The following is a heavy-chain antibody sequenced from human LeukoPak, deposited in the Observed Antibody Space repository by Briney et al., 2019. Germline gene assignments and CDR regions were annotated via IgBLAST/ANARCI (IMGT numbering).Heavy chain of an antibody. J-gene: IGHJ4*02. V-gene: IGHV4-34*01. CDR2: IYYSGST. Sequence: SETLSLTCAVHGGSFSAYYWSWIRQSPEKGLEWIGSIYYSGSTYYNPSLKSRVTISVDTSKNQFSLKLSSVTAADTAVYYCARPHRLAAADFDYWGQGTLVTVSS. CDR3: ARPHRLAAADFDY. CDR1: GGSFSAYY. D-gene: IGHD6-13*01.